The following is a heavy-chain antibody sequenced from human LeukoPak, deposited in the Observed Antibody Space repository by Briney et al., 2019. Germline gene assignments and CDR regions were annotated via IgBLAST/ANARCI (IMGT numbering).Heavy chain of an antibody. Sequence: RTGGSLILSCAASGLTFSNFWMSWVRQAPGKGLEWVSAISGSGGSTYYADSVKGRFTISRDNSKNTLYLQMNSLRAEDTAVYYCAKEPQYSSSWSFDYWGQGTLVTVSS. CDR1: GLTFSNFW. J-gene: IGHJ4*02. CDR2: ISGSGGST. V-gene: IGHV3-23*01. D-gene: IGHD6-13*01. CDR3: AKEPQYSSSWSFDY.